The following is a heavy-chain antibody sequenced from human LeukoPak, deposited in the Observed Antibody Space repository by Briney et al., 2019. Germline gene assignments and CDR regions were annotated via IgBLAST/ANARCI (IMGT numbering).Heavy chain of an antibody. CDR1: GFTFDDYA. D-gene: IGHD6-13*01. V-gene: IGHV3-9*01. CDR2: ISWNSGSI. Sequence: GGSLRLSCAASGFTFDDYAMHWVRQAPGKGLEWVSGISWNSGSIGYADSVRGRFTISRDNAKNSLYLQMNSLRAEDTALYYCAKDIAAAGTGWYFDLWGRGTLVTASS. CDR3: AKDIAAAGTGWYFDL. J-gene: IGHJ2*01.